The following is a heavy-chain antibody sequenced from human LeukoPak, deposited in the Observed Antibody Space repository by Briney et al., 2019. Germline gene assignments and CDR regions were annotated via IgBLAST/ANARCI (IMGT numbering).Heavy chain of an antibody. J-gene: IGHJ4*02. D-gene: IGHD4-17*01. CDR1: LYTLTSYY. CDR2: INPSGGST. CDR3: ARDLLTDYADY. Sequence: ASVKVSCKASLYTLTSYYMHCVRQAPGQGLEWMVIINPSGGSTSYAQHFQVRATMTRDTSTRTVYMEVSSLRSEDTAVYDCARDLLTDYADYWGQGTLVTVSS. V-gene: IGHV1-46*01.